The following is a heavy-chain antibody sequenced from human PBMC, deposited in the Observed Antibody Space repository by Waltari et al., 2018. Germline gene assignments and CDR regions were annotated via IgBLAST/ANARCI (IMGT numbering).Heavy chain of an antibody. Sequence: EVQLVESGGGLVQPGGSLRLSCSASGFTFNYYSMSWVRQAPGKGLEWVANIKKDGSDKYYVDSVKGRFSISRDNAKNSLYLQMNNLRAEDTAVYYCARARGFDCWGQGTLVTVSS. D-gene: IGHD3-10*01. J-gene: IGHJ4*02. CDR2: IKKDGSDK. CDR3: ARARGFDC. CDR1: GFTFNYYS. V-gene: IGHV3-7*03.